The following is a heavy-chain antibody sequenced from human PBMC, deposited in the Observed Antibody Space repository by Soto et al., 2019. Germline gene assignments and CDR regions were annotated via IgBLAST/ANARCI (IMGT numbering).Heavy chain of an antibody. CDR2: IYWDDDK. Sequence: QITLKESRPTLVKPTQTLTLTCTFSGFSLSTSGVGVGWIRQPPGKALEWLALIYWDDDKRYSQSLKSRLTISKDTSKNQVVLTMTNIDPVDTATYYCARNYDSSGYSSFDMSGYFDLWGRGTQVTLSS. CDR3: ARNYDSSGYSSFDMSGYFDL. D-gene: IGHD3-22*01. CDR1: GFSLSTSGVG. V-gene: IGHV2-5*02. J-gene: IGHJ2*01.